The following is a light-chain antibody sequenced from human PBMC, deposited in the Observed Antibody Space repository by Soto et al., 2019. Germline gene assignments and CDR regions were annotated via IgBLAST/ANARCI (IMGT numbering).Light chain of an antibody. CDR3: QQYGSSPGT. CDR1: QSVTSNY. V-gene: IGKV3-20*01. CDR2: GAS. J-gene: IGKJ1*01. Sequence: IVMTQSPATLSVSPGERATLSCRASQSVTSNYLAWYQQKPGQAPRLLIFGASIRATGLPDRFSGGGSGTDFTLTISRLEPEDFAVYYCQQYGSSPGTFGQGTKVDIK.